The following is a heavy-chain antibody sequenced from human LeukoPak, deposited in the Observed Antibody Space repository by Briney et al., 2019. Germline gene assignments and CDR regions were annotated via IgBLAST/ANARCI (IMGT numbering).Heavy chain of an antibody. D-gene: IGHD6-19*01. CDR3: ARSRPAVAGTPDFDY. CDR1: GYTFTGYY. J-gene: IGHJ4*02. V-gene: IGHV1-2*02. Sequence: ASVKVSCKASGYTFTGYYMYWVRQAPGQGLEWMGWINPNSGGTNYAQKFQGRVTMTRDTSISTAYMELSRLRSDDTAVYYCARSRPAVAGTPDFDYWGQGTPVTVSS. CDR2: INPNSGGT.